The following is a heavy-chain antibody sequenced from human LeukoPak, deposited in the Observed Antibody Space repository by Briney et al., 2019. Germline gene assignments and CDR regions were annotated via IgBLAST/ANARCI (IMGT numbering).Heavy chain of an antibody. J-gene: IGHJ5*02. CDR2: IYTSRSV. CDR1: GGPLSSYY. Sequence: SETLSLTCTVPGGPLSSYYWSSIRQPAGKGPEWIGRIYTSRSVNYNPSLKSRVTMSVDTSKNHFSLKLSSVTAADTAVYYCARDPPDYYDSLNWFVPWGQGTLVTVSS. D-gene: IGHD3-22*01. CDR3: ARDPPDYYDSLNWFVP. V-gene: IGHV4-4*07.